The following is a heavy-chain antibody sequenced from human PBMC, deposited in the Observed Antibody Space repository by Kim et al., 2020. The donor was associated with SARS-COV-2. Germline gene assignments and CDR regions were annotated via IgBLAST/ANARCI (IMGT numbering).Heavy chain of an antibody. CDR2: IIPIFGTA. CDR1: GGTFSSYA. V-gene: IGHV1-69*13. J-gene: IGHJ4*02. D-gene: IGHD4-17*01. CDR3: ARDFYGDYPLAGN. Sequence: SVKVSCKASGGTFSSYAISWVRQAPGQGLEWMGGIIPIFGTANYAQKFQGRVTITADESTSTAYMELSSLRSEDTAVYYCARDFYGDYPLAGNWGQGTLVTVSS.